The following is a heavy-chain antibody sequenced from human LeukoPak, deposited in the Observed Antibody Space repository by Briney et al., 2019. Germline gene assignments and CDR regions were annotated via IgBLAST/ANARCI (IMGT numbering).Heavy chain of an antibody. D-gene: IGHD4-17*01. CDR1: GFTFSIYG. J-gene: IGHJ5*02. CDR3: ARRPTVTTPLTA. CDR2: IWYDGSNK. V-gene: IGHV3-33*01. Sequence: PGRSLRLSCAASGFTFSIYGMHWVRQAPGKGLEWVAVIWYDGSNKYYADSVKGRFTISRDNSKNTLYLEMNSLRAEDTAVYYCARRPTVTTPLTAWGQGTLVTVSS.